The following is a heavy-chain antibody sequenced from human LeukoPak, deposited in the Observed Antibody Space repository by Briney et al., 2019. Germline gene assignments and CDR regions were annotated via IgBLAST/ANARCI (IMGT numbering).Heavy chain of an antibody. Sequence: PGRSLRLSCAASGFTFSSYAMHWVRQAPGKGLEWVAVISYDGSNKYYADSVKGRFTISRDNSRNTLYLQMNSLRAEDTAVYYCAGYCSSTSCYFDYWGQGTLVTVSS. CDR1: GFTFSSYA. J-gene: IGHJ4*02. CDR2: ISYDGSNK. V-gene: IGHV3-30-3*01. D-gene: IGHD2-2*01. CDR3: AGYCSSTSCYFDY.